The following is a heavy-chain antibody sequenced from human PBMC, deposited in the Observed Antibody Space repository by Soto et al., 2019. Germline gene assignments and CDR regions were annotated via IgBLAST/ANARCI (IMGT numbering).Heavy chain of an antibody. CDR1: GYSFTSLD. J-gene: IGHJ4*02. V-gene: IGHV1-8*01. CDR2: MQPSSGRT. Sequence: ASVKVSCKASGYSFTSLDINWVRQTTGQGLEWMGWMQPSSGRTGYAQKFQGRVTMTRDTSINTAYMELSSLTSDDTAFYYCARGVTTGVDYWGQGTLVTVSS. D-gene: IGHD4-17*01. CDR3: ARGVTTGVDY.